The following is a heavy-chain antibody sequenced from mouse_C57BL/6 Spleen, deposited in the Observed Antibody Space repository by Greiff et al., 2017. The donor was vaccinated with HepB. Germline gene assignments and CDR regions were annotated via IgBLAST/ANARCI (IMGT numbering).Heavy chain of an antibody. J-gene: IGHJ4*01. V-gene: IGHV1-64*01. CDR3: ARAPSTMVTVRAMDY. Sequence: QVQLQQSGAELVKPGASVKLSCKASGYTFTSYWMHWVKQRPGQGLEWIGMIHPNSGSTNYNEKFKSKATLTVDKSSSTAYMQLSSLTSEDSAVYYCARAPSTMVTVRAMDYWGQGTSVTVSS. CDR1: GYTFTSYW. D-gene: IGHD2-2*01. CDR2: IHPNSGST.